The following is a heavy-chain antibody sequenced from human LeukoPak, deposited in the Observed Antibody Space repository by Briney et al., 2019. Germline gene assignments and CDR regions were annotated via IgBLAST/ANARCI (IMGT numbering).Heavy chain of an antibody. Sequence: SETLSLTCTASSGSISSGSYYWSWIRQPAGKGLEWIGRIYTSGSTNYDPSLKSRVTISVDTSKNQFSLKLSSVTAADTAVYYCAREGQGYSYGNFDYWGQGTLVTVSS. V-gene: IGHV4-61*02. J-gene: IGHJ4*02. CDR1: SGSISSGSYY. CDR2: IYTSGST. CDR3: AREGQGYSYGNFDY. D-gene: IGHD5-18*01.